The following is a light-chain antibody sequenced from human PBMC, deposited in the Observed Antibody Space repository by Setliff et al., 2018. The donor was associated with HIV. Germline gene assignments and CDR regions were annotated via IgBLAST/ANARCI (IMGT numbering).Light chain of an antibody. J-gene: IGLJ2*01. CDR1: STDVGGYDF. V-gene: IGLV2-14*03. CDR2: DVT. CDR3: SSYTSSGTI. Sequence: QSALPQPASVSGSPGQPITISCAGTSTDVGGYDFVSWYQQHPGKAPKLIIYDVTNRPSGVSNRFSGSKSGKTASLAISGLQPDDEAHYYCSSYTSSGTIFGGGTK.